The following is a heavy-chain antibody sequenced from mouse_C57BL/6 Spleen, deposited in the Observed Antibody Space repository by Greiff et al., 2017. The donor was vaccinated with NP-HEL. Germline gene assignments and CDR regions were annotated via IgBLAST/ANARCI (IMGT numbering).Heavy chain of an antibody. V-gene: IGHV1-62-2*01. Sequence: QVQLKESGAELVKPGASVKLSCKASGYTFTEYTIHWVKQRSGQGLAWLGWFYPGSGSIKYNEKFKDKATLTADKSSSTVYMELSRVTSEDAAVYFCARHGGDSNFGWLAYWGQGTLVTVSA. J-gene: IGHJ3*01. CDR2: FYPGSGSI. CDR1: GYTFTEYT. CDR3: ARHGGDSNFGWLAY. D-gene: IGHD2-5*01.